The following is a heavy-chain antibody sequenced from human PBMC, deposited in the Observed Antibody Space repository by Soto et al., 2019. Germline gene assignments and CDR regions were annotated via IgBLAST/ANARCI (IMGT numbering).Heavy chain of an antibody. CDR3: AREQGKELEAHYYYGMDV. J-gene: IGHJ6*02. D-gene: IGHD1-1*01. V-gene: IGHV1-69*13. CDR1: GGTFSSYA. CDR2: IIPIFGTA. Sequence: GASVKVSCKASGGTFSSYAISWVRQAPGQGLEWMGGIIPIFGTANYAQKFQGRVTITADESTSTAYMELSSLRSEDTAVYYCAREQGKELEAHYYYGMDVWGQGTTVTVSS.